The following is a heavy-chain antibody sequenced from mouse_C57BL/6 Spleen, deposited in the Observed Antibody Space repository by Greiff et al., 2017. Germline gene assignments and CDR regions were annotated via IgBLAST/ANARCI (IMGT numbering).Heavy chain of an antibody. D-gene: IGHD1-1*01. CDR2: INPSSGYT. V-gene: IGHV1-7*01. CDR1: GYTFTSYW. J-gene: IGHJ2*01. CDR3: ASPLYYCGSAYYFDY. Sequence: VQLQQSGAELAKPGASVKLSCKASGYTFTSYWMHWVKQRPGQGLEWIGYINPSSGYTKYNQKFKDKATLTADKSASTSYMQLSSLTYEDSAVYYCASPLYYCGSAYYFDYWGQGTTLTVSS.